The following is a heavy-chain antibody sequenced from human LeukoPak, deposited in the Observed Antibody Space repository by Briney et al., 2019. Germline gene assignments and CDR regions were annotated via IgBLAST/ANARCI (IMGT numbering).Heavy chain of an antibody. CDR3: AVRIAVAGSYYYGMDV. V-gene: IGHV1-69*13. CDR1: GGTFSSYA. CDR2: IIPIFGTA. D-gene: IGHD6-19*01. J-gene: IGHJ6*02. Sequence: SVKVPCKASGGTFSSYAISWVRQAPGQGLEWMGGIIPIFGTANYAQKFQGRVTITADESMSTAYMELSSLRSEDTAVYYCAVRIAVAGSYYYGMDVWGQGTTVTVSS.